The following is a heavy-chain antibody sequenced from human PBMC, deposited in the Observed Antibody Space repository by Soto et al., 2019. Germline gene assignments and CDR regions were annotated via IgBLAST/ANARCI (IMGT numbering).Heavy chain of an antibody. V-gene: IGHV4-30-4*01. J-gene: IGHJ4*02. Sequence: PSETLSLTCTVSGDSNSNGDYYWSWIRQPPGRGLEWIGYIDSSGSTYYNPSLKSRLTMSVDMSKNQFSLRLTSVTAADTAVYYGASRYLYWGQGLLVTVS. CDR3: ASRYLY. CDR2: IDSSGST. D-gene: IGHD3-16*02. CDR1: GDSNSNGDYY.